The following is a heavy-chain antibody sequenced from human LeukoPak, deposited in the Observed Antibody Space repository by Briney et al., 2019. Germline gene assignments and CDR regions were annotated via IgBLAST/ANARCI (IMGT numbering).Heavy chain of an antibody. CDR1: GFTFSSYE. V-gene: IGHV3-48*03. Sequence: PGGSLRLSCAASGFTFSSYEMNWVRQAPGKGLEWVSYISSSGSTIYYADSVKGRFTISRDNAKNSLYLQMNSLRAEDTAVYYCARAVSSGYAEELDYWGQGTLVTVSS. CDR3: ARAVSSGYAEELDY. J-gene: IGHJ4*02. CDR2: ISSSGSTI. D-gene: IGHD3-22*01.